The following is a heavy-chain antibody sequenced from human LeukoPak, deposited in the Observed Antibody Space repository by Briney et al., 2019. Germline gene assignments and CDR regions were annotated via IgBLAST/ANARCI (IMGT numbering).Heavy chain of an antibody. CDR1: GGSINSTSNY. J-gene: IGHJ3*02. Sequence: SETLSLTCTVSGGSINSTSNYWGWIRQPPGKGLEWIGSIYYSGSTYYNPSLKSRVTISVDTSKNQFSLKLSSVTAADTAVYYCARVLAYCGGDCYLHDAFDIWGQGTMVTVSS. V-gene: IGHV4-39*07. CDR3: ARVLAYCGGDCYLHDAFDI. D-gene: IGHD2-21*02. CDR2: IYYSGST.